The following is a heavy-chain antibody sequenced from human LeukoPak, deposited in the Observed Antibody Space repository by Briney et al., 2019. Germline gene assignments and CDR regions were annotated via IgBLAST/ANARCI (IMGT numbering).Heavy chain of an antibody. J-gene: IGHJ6*02. CDR1: GFTFSSYS. CDR2: ISSSSSTI. Sequence: SGGSLRLSCAASGFTFSSYSMNWVRQAPGKGLEWVSYISSSSSTIYYADSVKGRFTISRDNAKNSLYLQMNSLRDEDTAVYYCATTVTTFGGMDVWGQGTTVTVSS. CDR3: ATTVTTFGGMDV. V-gene: IGHV3-48*02. D-gene: IGHD4-17*01.